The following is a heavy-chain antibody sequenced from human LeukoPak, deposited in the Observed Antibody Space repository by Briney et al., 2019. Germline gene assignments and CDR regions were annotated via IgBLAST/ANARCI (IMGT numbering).Heavy chain of an antibody. CDR2: INHSGST. CDR1: GGSFSGYY. V-gene: IGHV4-34*01. Sequence: SETLSLTCAVYGGSFSGYYWRWIRQPPGKGLEWIGEINHSGSTNYNPSLKSRVTSSVDTSKNQFSLKLSSVTAADTAVYYCARRTYSSSWYRVDYWGQGTLVTVSS. J-gene: IGHJ4*02. CDR3: ARRTYSSSWYRVDY. D-gene: IGHD6-13*01.